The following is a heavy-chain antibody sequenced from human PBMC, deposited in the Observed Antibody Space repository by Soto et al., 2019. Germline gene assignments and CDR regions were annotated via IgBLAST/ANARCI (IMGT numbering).Heavy chain of an antibody. CDR2: VYYSGRT. D-gene: IGHD3-22*01. CDR3: ARRDYYYDRHWFDP. V-gene: IGHV4-30-4*08. Sequence: ASETVSLTWSVAGGSGSSSDCYWNWIREPPGKGREWIGHVYYSGRTYYKPSLERRLSISIDALKNEFYLKLISVTAADTAVYFCARRDYYYDRHWFDPWGEAPLVT. CDR1: GGSGSSSDCY. J-gene: IGHJ5*02.